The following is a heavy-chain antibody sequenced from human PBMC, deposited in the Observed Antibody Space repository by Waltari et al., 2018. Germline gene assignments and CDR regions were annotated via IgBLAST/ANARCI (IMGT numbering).Heavy chain of an antibody. J-gene: IGHJ4*02. CDR3: ATDYYDSSGFDY. CDR1: GYTLTELY. Sequence: QVQLVQSGAEVKKPGASVKVSCKVSGYTLTELYMHWVRQAPGKGLEWMGGFDPEDGETIYAQKFQGRVTMTEDTSTDTAYIELSSLRSEDTAVYYCATDYYDSSGFDYWGQGTLVTVSS. D-gene: IGHD3-22*01. V-gene: IGHV1-24*01. CDR2: FDPEDGET.